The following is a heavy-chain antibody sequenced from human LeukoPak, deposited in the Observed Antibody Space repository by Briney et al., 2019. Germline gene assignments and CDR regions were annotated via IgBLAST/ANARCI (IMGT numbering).Heavy chain of an antibody. D-gene: IGHD6-13*01. CDR1: GFTFDDYG. CDR2: INWNGGST. Sequence: GGSLRLSCAASGFTFDDYGMSWVRQAPGRGLEWVSGINWNGGSTGYADSVKGRFTISRDNAKNSLYLQMNSLRAEDTALYHCARSYHEAGYSSSFDYWGQGTLVTVSS. CDR3: ARSYHEAGYSSSFDY. J-gene: IGHJ4*02. V-gene: IGHV3-20*01.